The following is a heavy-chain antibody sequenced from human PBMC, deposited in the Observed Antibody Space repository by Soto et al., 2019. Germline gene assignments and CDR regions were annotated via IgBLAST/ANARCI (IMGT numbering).Heavy chain of an antibody. CDR2: IYYSGST. D-gene: IGHD6-19*01. CDR1: GGSISSYY. Sequence: PSETLSLTCTVSGGSISSYYWSWIRQPPGKGLEWIGYIYYSGSTNYNPSLKSRVTISVDTSKNQFSLKLSSVTAADTAVYYCARDRGPPYSSGWYGGIDYWGQGTLVTVSS. V-gene: IGHV4-59*01. CDR3: ARDRGPPYSSGWYGGIDY. J-gene: IGHJ4*02.